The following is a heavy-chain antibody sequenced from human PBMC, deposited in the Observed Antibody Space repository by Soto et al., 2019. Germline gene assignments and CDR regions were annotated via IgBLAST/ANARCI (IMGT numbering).Heavy chain of an antibody. D-gene: IGHD6-19*01. V-gene: IGHV4-59*01. Sequence: QVQLQESGPGLVKASETLSLTCTVSGGSISSYYWNWFRQSPGKGLEWIGNIHYSGRTNYNPSLKSRVTISVDTSGNHFSLELSSVTAADTAVYYCARGRYSSGCYNYFDPWGQGTLVTVSS. CDR2: IHYSGRT. CDR3: ARGRYSSGCYNYFDP. CDR1: GGSISSYY. J-gene: IGHJ5*02.